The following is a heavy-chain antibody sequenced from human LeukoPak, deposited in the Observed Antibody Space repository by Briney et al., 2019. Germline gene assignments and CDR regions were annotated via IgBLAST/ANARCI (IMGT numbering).Heavy chain of an antibody. CDR2: IIPIFGAA. CDR3: AREGRGNYFDY. CDR1: GNTISNYA. J-gene: IGHJ4*02. Sequence: SVKVSCKASGNTISNYAIHRIRQAPGQGLEWMGGIIPIFGAANFARKFQGRVTITADDSTSTVYMELSSLRPDDSAMYYCAREGRGNYFDYWGQGTLVTVSS. V-gene: IGHV1-69*13.